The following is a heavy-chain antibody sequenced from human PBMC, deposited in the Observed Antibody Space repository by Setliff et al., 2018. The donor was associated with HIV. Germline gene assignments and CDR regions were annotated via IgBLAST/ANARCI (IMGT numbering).Heavy chain of an antibody. V-gene: IGHV4-39*07. CDR2: IYSRGST. CDR3: ESTGRKPYFGSRNECYFDY. J-gene: IGHJ4*02. D-gene: IGHD3-10*01. Sequence: PSETLSLTCTVSGGSISSSSYYWGWIRQAPGKGLEWIGSIYSRGSTYYNPSLKSRVTISLDKSKNQFSLTLTSVTAADTAVYYCESTGRKPYFGSRNECYFDYWGQGALVTVSS. CDR1: GGSISSSSYY.